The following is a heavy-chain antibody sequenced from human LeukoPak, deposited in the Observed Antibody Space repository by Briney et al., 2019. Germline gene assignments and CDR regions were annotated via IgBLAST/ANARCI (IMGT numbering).Heavy chain of an antibody. Sequence: GASVKVSCKASGGTFSSYATSWVRQAPGQGLEWMGRIIPILGIANYAQKFQGRVTITADKSTSTAYMELSSLRSEDTAVYYCARDGAVEGAFDIWGQGTMVTVSS. CDR2: IIPILGIA. CDR3: ARDGAVEGAFDI. D-gene: IGHD5-24*01. V-gene: IGHV1-69*04. J-gene: IGHJ3*02. CDR1: GGTFSSYA.